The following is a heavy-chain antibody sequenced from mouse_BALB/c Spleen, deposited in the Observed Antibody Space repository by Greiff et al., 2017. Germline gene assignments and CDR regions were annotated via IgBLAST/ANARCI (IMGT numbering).Heavy chain of an antibody. V-gene: IGHV1-63*02. CDR2: IYPGGGYT. J-gene: IGHJ3*01. Sequence: VMLVESGAELVRPGTSVKISCKASGYTFTNYWLGWVKQRPGHGLEWIGDIYPGGGYTNYNEKFKGKATLTADTSSSTAYMQLSSLTSEDSAVYFCARNYGSSNWFAYWGQGTLVTVSA. CDR3: ARNYGSSNWFAY. D-gene: IGHD1-1*01. CDR1: GYTFTNYW.